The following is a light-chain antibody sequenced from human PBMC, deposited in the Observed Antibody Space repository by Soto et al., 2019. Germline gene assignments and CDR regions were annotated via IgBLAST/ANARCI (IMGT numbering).Light chain of an antibody. CDR3: QQKGT. V-gene: IGKV1-39*01. Sequence: DIQMTQTPSSLSGSVGDRVTITCRASQSISSYLNWYQQKPGKAPKLLIYAASSLQSGVPSRFSGSGSGTDFTLTISSLQPEDFATYYCQQKGTFGQGRRLEIK. CDR2: AAS. CDR1: QSISSY. J-gene: IGKJ5*01.